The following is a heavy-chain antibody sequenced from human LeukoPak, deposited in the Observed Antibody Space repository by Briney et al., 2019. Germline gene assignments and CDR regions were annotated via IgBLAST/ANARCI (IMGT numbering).Heavy chain of an antibody. V-gene: IGHV4-59*12. CDR1: GGSISSYY. Sequence: PSETLSLTCTVSGGSISSYYWSWIRQPPGKGLEWIGYIYYSGSTNYNPSLKSRVTISVDKSRNQFSLKLSSVTAADTAVYYFARVGRNYGMDVWGQGTTVTVSS. CDR3: ARVGRNYGMDV. CDR2: IYYSGST. J-gene: IGHJ6*02.